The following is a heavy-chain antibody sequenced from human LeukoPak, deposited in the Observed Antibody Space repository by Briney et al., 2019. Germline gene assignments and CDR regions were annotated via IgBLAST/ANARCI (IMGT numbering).Heavy chain of an antibody. CDR3: AGGYDFWSGSPYYYYYMDV. CDR1: GGTFSSYA. J-gene: IGHJ6*03. V-gene: IGHV1-69*05. D-gene: IGHD3-3*01. Sequence: VASVKVSCKASGGTFSSYAISWVRQAPGQGLEWMGGIIPIFGTANYAQKFQGRVTITTDESTSTAYMELSSLRSEDTAVYYCAGGYDFWSGSPYYYYYMDVWGKGTTVTVSS. CDR2: IIPIFGTA.